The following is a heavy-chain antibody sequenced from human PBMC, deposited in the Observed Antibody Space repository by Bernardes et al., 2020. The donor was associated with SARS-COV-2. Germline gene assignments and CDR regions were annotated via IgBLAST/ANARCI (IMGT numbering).Heavy chain of an antibody. CDR3: VKGILEWGTYYDIWSGYFGGASRGMDV. J-gene: IGHJ6*02. D-gene: IGHD3-3*01. CDR1: GFTFSSYA. CDR2: ISSNGGST. V-gene: IGHV3-64D*06. Sequence: GGSLRLSCSASGFTFSSYAMHWVRQAPGKGLEYVSAISSNGGSTYYADSVKGRFTISRDNSKNTLYLQMSSLRAEDTAVYYCVKGILEWGTYYDIWSGYFGGASRGMDVWGQGTTVTVSS.